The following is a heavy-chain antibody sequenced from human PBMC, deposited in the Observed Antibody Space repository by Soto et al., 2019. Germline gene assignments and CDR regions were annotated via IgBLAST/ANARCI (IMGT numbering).Heavy chain of an antibody. V-gene: IGHV1-69*01. CDR3: ARADCTNGVCYPYYYYGMDV. D-gene: IGHD2-8*01. CDR2: IIPIFGTA. J-gene: IGHJ6*02. Sequence: QVQLVQSGADVKKPGSSVKVSCKASGGTFSSYAISWVRQAPGQGLEWMGGIIPIFGTANYAQKFQGRVTITADEATSTAYMELSSLRSEDTAVYYCARADCTNGVCYPYYYYGMDVWGQGTTVTVSS. CDR1: GGTFSSYA.